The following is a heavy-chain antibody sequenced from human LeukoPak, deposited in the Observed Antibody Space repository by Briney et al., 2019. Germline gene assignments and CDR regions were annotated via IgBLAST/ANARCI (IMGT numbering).Heavy chain of an antibody. CDR2: INPNSGGT. V-gene: IGHV1-2*02. D-gene: IGHD6-19*01. CDR1: GYTFTGYY. Sequence: ASVKVSCKASGYTFTGYYMHWVRQAPGQGLEWMGWINPNSGGTNYAQRFQGRVTMTRDTSISTAYMELSRLRSDDTAVYYCARGDGSGWPRYNYWGQGTLVTVPS. J-gene: IGHJ4*02. CDR3: ARGDGSGWPRYNY.